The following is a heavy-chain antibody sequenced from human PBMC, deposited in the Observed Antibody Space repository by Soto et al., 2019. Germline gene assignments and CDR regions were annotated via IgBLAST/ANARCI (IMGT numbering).Heavy chain of an antibody. V-gene: IGHV6-1*01. CDR3: ARVPNYYDSSGYYYYYFDY. CDR2: TYYRSKWYN. D-gene: IGHD3-22*01. CDR1: GDSVSSNSAA. Sequence: PSQTLSLTCAISGDSVSSNSAAWNWIRQSPSRGLEWLGRTYYRSKWYNDYAVSVKSRITINPDTSKNQFSLQLNSVTPEDTAVYYCARVPNYYDSSGYYYYYFDYWCQGTLVTVSS. J-gene: IGHJ4*02.